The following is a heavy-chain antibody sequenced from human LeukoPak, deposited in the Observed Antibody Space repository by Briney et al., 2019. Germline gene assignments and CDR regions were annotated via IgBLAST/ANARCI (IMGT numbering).Heavy chain of an antibody. J-gene: IGHJ4*02. V-gene: IGHV4-34*01. Sequence: SETLSLTCAVYGGSFRGYYWSWIHQPPGKELEWIGEINHSGSTNYNPSLKSRVTISVDTSKNQFSLKLSSVTAADTAVYYCARLYCSSTSCSTPYFDYWGQGTLVTVSS. CDR1: GGSFRGYY. CDR2: INHSGST. CDR3: ARLYCSSTSCSTPYFDY. D-gene: IGHD2-2*01.